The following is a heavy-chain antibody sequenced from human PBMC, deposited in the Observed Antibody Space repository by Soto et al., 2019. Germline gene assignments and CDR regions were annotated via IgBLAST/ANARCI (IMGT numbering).Heavy chain of an antibody. CDR1: GASVNNRNYH. CDR3: AVLLAGGGGDGN. Sequence: SETLSLTCTVSGASVNNRNYHWSWIRQPPGRGLEWIGQVQNGGTTEFDSSSLKRRLTFSIDASKNQFSLKLNSVTAADTAIYYCAVLLAGGGGDGNWGQGTLVTVS. J-gene: IGHJ4*02. V-gene: IGHV4-61*01. D-gene: IGHD3-10*01. CDR2: VQNGGTT.